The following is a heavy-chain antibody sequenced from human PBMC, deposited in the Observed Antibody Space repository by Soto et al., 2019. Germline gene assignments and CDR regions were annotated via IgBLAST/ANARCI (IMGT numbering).Heavy chain of an antibody. Sequence: SETLSLTCAVSGGSISSGGYSWSWIRQPPGKGLEWIGYIYHSGSTYYNPSLKSRVTISVDRSKNQFSLKLSSVTAADTAVYYCARDSHPPLVPAAPIYYGMDVWGQGTTVTVSS. V-gene: IGHV4-30-2*01. CDR1: GGSISSGGYS. J-gene: IGHJ6*02. CDR2: IYHSGST. D-gene: IGHD2-2*01. CDR3: ARDSHPPLVPAAPIYYGMDV.